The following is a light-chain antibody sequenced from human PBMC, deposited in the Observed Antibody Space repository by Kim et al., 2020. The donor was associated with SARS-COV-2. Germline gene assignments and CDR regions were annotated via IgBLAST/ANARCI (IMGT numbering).Light chain of an antibody. V-gene: IGKV3-20*01. CDR1: QSISYYY. J-gene: IGKJ4*01. CDR2: GTS. CDR3: QQYGGSLT. Sequence: EIVLTQSPGTLSLSPGERATLSCRASQSISYYYLAWYQQKPGQAPRLLIYGTSNRDTGIPDRFSGSGSGTDFTLTISRLEPGDFAVYYCQQYGGSLTFGGGTKVDIK.